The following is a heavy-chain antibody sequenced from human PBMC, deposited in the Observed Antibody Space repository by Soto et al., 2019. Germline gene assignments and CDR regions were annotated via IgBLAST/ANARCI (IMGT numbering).Heavy chain of an antibody. CDR2: IYYSGST. CDR3: ARMNYDILTGYYNKQYYFDY. CDR1: GGSISSYY. J-gene: IGHJ4*02. D-gene: IGHD3-9*01. V-gene: IGHV4-59*01. Sequence: SETLSLTCTVSGGSISSYYWSWIRQPPGKGLEWIGYIYYSGSTNYNPSLKSRVTISVDTSKNQFSLKLSSVTAADTAVYYCARMNYDILTGYYNKQYYFDYWGQGTLVTVSS.